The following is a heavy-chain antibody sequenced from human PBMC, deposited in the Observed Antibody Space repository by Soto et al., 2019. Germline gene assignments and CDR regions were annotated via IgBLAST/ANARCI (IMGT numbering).Heavy chain of an antibody. CDR1: GGSINGGGCY. V-gene: IGHV4-31*02. CDR2: IFYSGHT. CDR3: ARLTYYDSSSPHYFDS. Sequence: SETLSLTCTVSGGSINGGGCYWSWIRQHPGKGLEWIGHIFYSGHTYYNPSLKSRLTISVDTSKNQFSLKLSSVTAADTAVYYCARLTYYDSSSPHYFDSWGQGTLVTVSS. J-gene: IGHJ4*02. D-gene: IGHD3-22*01.